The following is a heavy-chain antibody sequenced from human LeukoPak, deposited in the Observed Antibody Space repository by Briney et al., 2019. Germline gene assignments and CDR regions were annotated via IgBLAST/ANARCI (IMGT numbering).Heavy chain of an antibody. CDR1: GFTFSSYA. D-gene: IGHD3-22*01. V-gene: IGHV3-23*01. Sequence: PGGSLRLSCAASGFTFSSYAMSWVRQAPGKGLEWVSAISGSGGSTYYADSVKGRFTISRDNSKNTLYLQMNSLRAEDTAVYYCAKDGLALGVRSGLNYDSSGYYYSDFDYWGQGTLVTVSS. J-gene: IGHJ4*02. CDR3: AKDGLALGVRSGLNYDSSGYYYSDFDY. CDR2: ISGSGGST.